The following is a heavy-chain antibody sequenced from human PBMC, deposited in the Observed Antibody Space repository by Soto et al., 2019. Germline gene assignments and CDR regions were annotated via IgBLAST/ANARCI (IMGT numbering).Heavy chain of an antibody. D-gene: IGHD6-6*01. V-gene: IGHV4-31*03. CDR3: ARYPAFHSSSPRFDY. CDR1: GGSISSGGYY. Sequence: QVQLQESGPGLVKPSQTLSLTCTGSGGSISSGGYYWSWIRQHPGKGLEWIGYIYYSGSTYYNPSLKSRVTISVDTSKNQFSLKLSSVTAADTAVYYCARYPAFHSSSPRFDYWGQGTLVTVSS. J-gene: IGHJ4*02. CDR2: IYYSGST.